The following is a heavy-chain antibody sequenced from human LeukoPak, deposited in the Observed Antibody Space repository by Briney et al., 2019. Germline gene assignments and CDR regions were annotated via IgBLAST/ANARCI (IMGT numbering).Heavy chain of an antibody. CDR2: ISYDGSNK. J-gene: IGHJ4*02. Sequence: GGSLRLSCAASGFTFSGYGMHWVRQAPGKGLEWVAVISYDGSNKYYADSVKGRFTISRDNAKNSLYLQMSSLRAEDTAVYYCARRGIISGWYWAYYFDYWGQGTLVTVSS. D-gene: IGHD6-19*01. CDR1: GFTFSGYG. V-gene: IGHV3-30*03. CDR3: ARRGIISGWYWAYYFDY.